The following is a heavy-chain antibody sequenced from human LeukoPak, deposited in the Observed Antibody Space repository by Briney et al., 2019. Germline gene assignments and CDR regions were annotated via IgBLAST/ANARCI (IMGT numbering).Heavy chain of an antibody. CDR2: ISSSSSYI. Sequence: GGSLRPSCAASGFTFSSYSMNWVSQAPGKGLEWASSISSSSSYIYYADSVKGRFTISRDNAKNSLYLQMNSLRAEDTAVYYCARVSQQNTIFGVVIIRLDAFDIWGQGTMVTVSS. V-gene: IGHV3-21*01. CDR1: GFTFSSYS. D-gene: IGHD3-3*01. CDR3: ARVSQQNTIFGVVIIRLDAFDI. J-gene: IGHJ3*02.